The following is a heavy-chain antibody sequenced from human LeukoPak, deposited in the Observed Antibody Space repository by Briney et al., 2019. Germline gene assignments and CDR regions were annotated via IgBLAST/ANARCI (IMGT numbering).Heavy chain of an antibody. V-gene: IGHV4-39*07. D-gene: IGHD6-6*01. Sequence: SETLSLTCTVSGGSISSSSYYWGWIRQPPGKGLEWIGSIYYSGSTYYNPSLKSRVTISVDTSKNQFSLKLSSVTAADTAVYYCARDSEGSSSGSSYNWFDPWGQGTLVTVSS. CDR3: ARDSEGSSSGSSYNWFDP. J-gene: IGHJ5*02. CDR1: GGSISSSSYY. CDR2: IYYSGST.